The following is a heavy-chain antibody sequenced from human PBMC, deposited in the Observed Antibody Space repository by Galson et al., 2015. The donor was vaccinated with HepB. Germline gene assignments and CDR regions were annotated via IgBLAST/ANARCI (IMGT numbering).Heavy chain of an antibody. CDR1: EFIFNSYW. Sequence: SLRLSCAASEFIFNSYWMHWVRQAPGKGLVWVSRIKTDGSSTTYADSVRGRFTISRDNAKNTLYLQMNSLRAEDTAVYHCARESIGGSIIETFDIWGQGTMVTVSS. CDR3: ARESIGGSIIETFDI. CDR2: IKTDGSST. J-gene: IGHJ3*02. V-gene: IGHV3-74*03. D-gene: IGHD3-16*01.